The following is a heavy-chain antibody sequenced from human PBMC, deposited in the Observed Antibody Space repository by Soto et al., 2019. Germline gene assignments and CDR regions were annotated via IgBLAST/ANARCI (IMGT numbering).Heavy chain of an antibody. J-gene: IGHJ4*02. CDR2: INSDGSST. D-gene: IGHD3-10*01. V-gene: IGHV3-74*01. CDR1: GFTFSSDW. Sequence: EVQLVESGGDLVQPGGSLRLSCAASGFTFSSDWMHWVRQAPGKGLVWLSRINSDGSSTSYADSVKGRFTISRDNAKNTQSVQGNSLRAEDTAVYYCARDLRGASGRPDYWGQGTLVTVSS. CDR3: ARDLRGASGRPDY.